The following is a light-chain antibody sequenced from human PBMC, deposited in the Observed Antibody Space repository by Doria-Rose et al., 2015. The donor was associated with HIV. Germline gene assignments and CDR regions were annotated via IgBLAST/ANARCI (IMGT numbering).Light chain of an antibody. CDR1: QGISHY. J-gene: IGKJ1*01. V-gene: IGKV1-17*03. Sequence: DLQMTPSPSAMSASVGDRGTITCRARQGISHYLAWFQQKPGKVPKRLIYAASTLQSGVPSRFSGSGSGTEFTLTISGLQPEDFATYYCLQYNSYVRTFGQGTKVEIK. CDR2: AAS. CDR3: LQYNSYVRT.